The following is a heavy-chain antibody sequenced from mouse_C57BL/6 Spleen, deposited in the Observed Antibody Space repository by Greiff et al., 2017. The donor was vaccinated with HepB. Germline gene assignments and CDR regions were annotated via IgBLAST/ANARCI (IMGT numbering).Heavy chain of an antibody. D-gene: IGHD1-1*01. CDR1: GYTFTDYY. J-gene: IGHJ1*03. CDR3: ASPLIAGYFDV. CDR2: INPNNGGT. Sequence: EVQLQQSGPELVKPGASVKISCKASGYTFTDYYMNWVKQSHGKSLEWIGDINPNNGGTSYNQKFKGKATLTVDKSSSTAYMALRSLTSEDSAVYYCASPLIAGYFDVWGTGTTVTVSS. V-gene: IGHV1-26*01.